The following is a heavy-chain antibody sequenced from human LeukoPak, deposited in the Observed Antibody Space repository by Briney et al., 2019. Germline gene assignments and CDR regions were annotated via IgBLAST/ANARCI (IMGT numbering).Heavy chain of an antibody. CDR3: EKKSGAPANVDY. D-gene: IGHD6-13*01. CDR1: ALTLDDHH. V-gene: IGHV3-43*01. J-gene: IGHJ4*02. Sequence: GASLTLSCGLSALTLDDHHIRSVRQEPGKGLEWVSLISWDGGSISYADAVKGRFTITRDNSKNSLYLQLNSLRREDSALYYCEKKSGAPANVDYWGQGTLVTVSS. CDR2: ISWDGGSI.